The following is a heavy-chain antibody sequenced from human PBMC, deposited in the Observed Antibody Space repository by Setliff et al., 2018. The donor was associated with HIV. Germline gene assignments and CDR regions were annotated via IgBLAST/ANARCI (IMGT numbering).Heavy chain of an antibody. CDR3: ARAGNYYYDSGAFKSGLDAFDI. CDR2: ISTSGRT. V-gene: IGHV4-61*09. CDR1: GGSISSGNYY. J-gene: IGHJ3*02. D-gene: IGHD3-22*01. Sequence: PSETLSLTCTVSGGSISSGNYYWSWIRQPAGKGLEWIGHISTSGRTNYNPSLMSRLTISVDTSKNQFSLKLSSVTAADTAVYHCARAGNYYYDSGAFKSGLDAFDIWGQGTMVTVSS.